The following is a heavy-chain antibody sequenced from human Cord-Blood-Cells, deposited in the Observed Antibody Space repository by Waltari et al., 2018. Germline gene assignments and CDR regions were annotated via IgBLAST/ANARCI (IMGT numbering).Heavy chain of an antibody. D-gene: IGHD5-12*01. CDR1: GYTLTDLS. V-gene: IGHV1-24*01. CDR2: FDHVDGGT. Sequence: QVQLVQSGAEVKKPGDSLKISCKVSGYTLTDLSMHWVRQAPGKGLEWMGGFDHVDGGTIYQKQSQRRIPMTEDTSTDPAYMVLGSLRSEDPAVYYFAPFPVIVATPSTFDYSGQGSLLTVSS. J-gene: IGHJ4*02. CDR3: APFPVIVATPSTFDY.